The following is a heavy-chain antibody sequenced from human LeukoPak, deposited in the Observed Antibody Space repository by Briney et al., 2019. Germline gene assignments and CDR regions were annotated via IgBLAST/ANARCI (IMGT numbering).Heavy chain of an antibody. CDR1: GFTFSSYA. V-gene: IGHV3-23*01. CDR3: AKESDGSGSYYKRGVFDY. J-gene: IGHJ4*02. CDR2: ISGSGGST. D-gene: IGHD3-10*01. Sequence: GGSLRPSCAASGFTFSSYAMSWVRQAPGKGLEWVSAISGSGGSTYYADSVKGRFTISRDNSKNTLYLQMNSLRAEDTAVYYCAKESDGSGSYYKRGVFDYWGQGTLVTVSS.